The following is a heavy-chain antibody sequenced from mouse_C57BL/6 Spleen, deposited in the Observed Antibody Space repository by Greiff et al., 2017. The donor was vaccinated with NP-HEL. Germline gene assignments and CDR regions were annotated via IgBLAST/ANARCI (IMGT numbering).Heavy chain of an antibody. CDR1: GYAFSSSW. J-gene: IGHJ1*03. CDR2: IYPGDGDT. Sequence: QVQLQQSGPELVKPGASVKISCKASGYAFSSSWMNWVKQRPGKGLEWIGRIYPGDGDTNYNGKFKGKATLTADKSSSTADMQLSSLTSEDSAVYVSARGTNWGGFDVWGTGTTVTVSS. D-gene: IGHD4-1*01. CDR3: ARGTNWGGFDV. V-gene: IGHV1-82*01.